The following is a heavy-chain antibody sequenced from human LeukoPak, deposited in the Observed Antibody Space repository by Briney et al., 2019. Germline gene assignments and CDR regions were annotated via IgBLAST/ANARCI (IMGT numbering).Heavy chain of an antibody. D-gene: IGHD6-19*01. Sequence: PGRSLRLSCAASGFTFDDYAMHWVRQASGKGLEWVSGISWNSGSIGYADSVKGRFTISRDNAKNSLYLQMNSLRAEDTALYYCAKSYSSGWYDPSNFFDYWGQGTLVTVSS. J-gene: IGHJ4*02. CDR1: GFTFDDYA. V-gene: IGHV3-9*01. CDR2: ISWNSGSI. CDR3: AKSYSSGWYDPSNFFDY.